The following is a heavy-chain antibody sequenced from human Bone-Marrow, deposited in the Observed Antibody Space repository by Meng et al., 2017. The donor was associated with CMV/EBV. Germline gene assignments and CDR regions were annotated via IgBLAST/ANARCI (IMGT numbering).Heavy chain of an antibody. J-gene: IGHJ6*02. CDR1: GYTFTGYY. CDR2: INPSSGGT. Sequence: ASVKVSCKASGYTFTGYYMHWVRQAPGQGPEWMGWINPSSGGTKNAQKFQGRVTMTRDTSISTAYMELSRLRSDDTAVYFCARAHPYDFWSGSVWGQGTTVTVSS. D-gene: IGHD3-3*01. CDR3: ARAHPYDFWSGSV. V-gene: IGHV1-2*02.